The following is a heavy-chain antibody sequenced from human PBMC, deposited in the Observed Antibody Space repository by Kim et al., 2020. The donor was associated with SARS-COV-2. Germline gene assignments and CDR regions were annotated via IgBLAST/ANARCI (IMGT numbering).Heavy chain of an antibody. V-gene: IGHV1-2*06. D-gene: IGHD3-3*01. Sequence: YFMHWVRQAPGQGLEWMGRINPRSGDTEYAQKFQGRVTMTRDTAINTADLDLRGLTSDDTAVYYCARAPDILRVLDDAFEIWGQGTFV. CDR3: ARAPDILRVLDDAFEI. CDR2: INPRSGDT. CDR1: YF. J-gene: IGHJ3*02.